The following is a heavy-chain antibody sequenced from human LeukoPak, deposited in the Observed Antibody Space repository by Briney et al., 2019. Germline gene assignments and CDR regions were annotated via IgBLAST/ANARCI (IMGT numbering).Heavy chain of an antibody. D-gene: IGHD3-10*01. CDR3: ARELHY. V-gene: IGHV3-74*01. Sequence: QSGGSLRLSCAASGFTFSSYWMHWVRQAPGRGLVWVSHIYSDGSSTNYADSVKGRFTISRDNAKNTLYLQLNSLRAEDTAVYYCARELHYWGQGTLVTVSS. J-gene: IGHJ4*02. CDR1: GFTFSSYW. CDR2: IYSDGSST.